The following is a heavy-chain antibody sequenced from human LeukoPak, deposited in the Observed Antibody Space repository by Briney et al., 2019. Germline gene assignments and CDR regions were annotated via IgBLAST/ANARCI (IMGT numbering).Heavy chain of an antibody. CDR2: ISGSGGST. J-gene: IGHJ4*02. CDR1: GFTFSSYA. Sequence: GGSLRLSCAASGFTFSSYAMSWVRQAPGKGPEWVSAISGSGGSTYYADSVKGRFTISRDNSKNTLYLQMNSLRAEDTAVYYCAKIRLALNYFDYWGQGTLVTVSS. CDR3: AKIRLALNYFDY. V-gene: IGHV3-23*01. D-gene: IGHD2-21*01.